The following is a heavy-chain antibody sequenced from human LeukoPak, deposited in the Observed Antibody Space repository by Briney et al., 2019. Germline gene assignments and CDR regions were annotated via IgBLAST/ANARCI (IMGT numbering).Heavy chain of an antibody. CDR3: AGSYYNGPFDY. CDR1: GGTFSSYA. Sequence: PVKVSCKASGGTFSSYAISWVRQAPGQGLEWMGGIIPIFGTANYAQKFQGRVTITADESTSTAYMELSSLRSEDTAVYYCAGSYYNGPFDYWGQGTLVTVSS. CDR2: IIPIFGTA. D-gene: IGHD3-10*01. V-gene: IGHV1-69*01. J-gene: IGHJ4*02.